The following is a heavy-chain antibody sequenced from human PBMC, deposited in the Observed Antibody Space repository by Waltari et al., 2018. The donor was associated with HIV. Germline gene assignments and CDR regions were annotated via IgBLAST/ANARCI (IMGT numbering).Heavy chain of an antibody. V-gene: IGHV4-61*01. Sequence: QLQLQESGPGLVKPSETLSLTCTVSGGSVSSGSDYWSWIRQPPGKGLELIGYIYYSGGPNQNPSLKSRVIISADTSKSGCCLMSISVTATDTVGYSCARGVLVGIRESSVPFDYWGQGALVTVCS. CDR3: ARGVLVGIRESSVPFDY. CDR2: IYYSGGP. CDR1: GGSVSSGSDY. D-gene: IGHD2-8*02. J-gene: IGHJ4*02.